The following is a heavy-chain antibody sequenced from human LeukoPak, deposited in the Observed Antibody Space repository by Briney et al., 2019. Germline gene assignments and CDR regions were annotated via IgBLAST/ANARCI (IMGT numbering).Heavy chain of an antibody. V-gene: IGHV3-48*02. Sequence: GGSLRLSCAASGFSFRTHSMKWVRQAPGKGLEWVSYISSSSSTIYYADSVKGRFTISRDNAKNSLYLQMNSLRDEDTAVYYCARDLFGYRGYWGQGTLVTVSS. CDR1: GFSFRTHS. CDR2: ISSSSSTI. J-gene: IGHJ4*02. CDR3: ARDLFGYRGY. D-gene: IGHD2-21*01.